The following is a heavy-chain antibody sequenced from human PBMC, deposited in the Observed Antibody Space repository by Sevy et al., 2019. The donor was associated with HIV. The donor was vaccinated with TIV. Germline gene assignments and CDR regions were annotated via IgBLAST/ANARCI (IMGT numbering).Heavy chain of an antibody. CDR3: TRWKAAQSIFDY. V-gene: IGHV3-49*04. J-gene: IGHJ4*02. CDR2: LKSDVYSGTV. CDR1: GFTFGDYC. Sequence: GGSLRLSCTASGFTFGDYCMSWVRQAPGKGLEWVAFLKSDVYSGTVDNAASVRGRFVISRDDSKTIAYLQMNDLKTEDTGVYYCTRWKAAQSIFDYWGQGALVTVSS. D-gene: IGHD6-13*01.